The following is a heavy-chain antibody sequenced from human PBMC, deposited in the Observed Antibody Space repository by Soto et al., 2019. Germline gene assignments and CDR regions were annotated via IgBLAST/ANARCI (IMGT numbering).Heavy chain of an antibody. CDR3: ARDGWGAAAGPNWFDP. CDR1: GGTFSSYA. V-gene: IGHV1-69*12. Sequence: QVQLVKSGAEVKKPGSSVKVSCKASGGTFSSYAISWVRQAPGQGLEWMGGIIPIFGTANYAQKFQGRVTITADESTITAYMELSSLRSEDTAVYYCARDGWGAAAGPNWFDPWGQGTLVTVSS. J-gene: IGHJ5*02. CDR2: IIPIFGTA. D-gene: IGHD6-13*01.